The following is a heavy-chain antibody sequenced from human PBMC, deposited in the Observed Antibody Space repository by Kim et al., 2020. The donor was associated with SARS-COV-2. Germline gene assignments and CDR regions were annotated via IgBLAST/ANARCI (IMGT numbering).Heavy chain of an antibody. D-gene: IGHD6-13*01. CDR2: ISYDGSNK. CDR3: VRGGAGRHWAAAATRWFDP. CDR1: GFTFSSYA. J-gene: IGHJ5*02. V-gene: IGHV3-30*04. Sequence: GGSLRLSCAASGFTFSSYAMHWVRQAPGKGLEWVAVISYDGSNKYYADSVKGRFTISRDNSKNTLYLQMNSLRAEDTAVYYCVRGGAGRHWAAAATRWFDPWGQGTLVTVSS.